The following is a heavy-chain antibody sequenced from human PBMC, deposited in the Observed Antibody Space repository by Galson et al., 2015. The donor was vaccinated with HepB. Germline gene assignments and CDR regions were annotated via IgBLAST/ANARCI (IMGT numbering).Heavy chain of an antibody. CDR1: GGSISSYY. CDR2: IYTSGST. D-gene: IGHD3-10*01. J-gene: IGHJ5*02. Sequence: SETLSLTCTVSGGSISSYYWSWIRQPAGKGLEWIGRIYTSGSTNYNLSLKSRVTMSVDTSKNQFSLKLSSVTAADTAVYYCARGNTVTMVRGNWFDPWGQGTLVTVSS. V-gene: IGHV4-4*07. CDR3: ARGNTVTMVRGNWFDP.